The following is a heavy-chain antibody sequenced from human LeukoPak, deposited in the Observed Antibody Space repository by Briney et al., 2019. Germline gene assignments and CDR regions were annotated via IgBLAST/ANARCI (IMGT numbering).Heavy chain of an antibody. Sequence: GGSLRLSCAASGFTFSSYAMHWVRQAPGKGLEWVAVISYDGSNKYYADSVKGRFTISRDNSKNTLYLQMNSLRAEDTAVYYCACTRYCSSTSCYSWNYWGQGTLVTVSS. CDR1: GFTFSSYA. D-gene: IGHD2-2*01. J-gene: IGHJ4*02. CDR2: ISYDGSNK. CDR3: ACTRYCSSTSCYSWNY. V-gene: IGHV3-30-3*01.